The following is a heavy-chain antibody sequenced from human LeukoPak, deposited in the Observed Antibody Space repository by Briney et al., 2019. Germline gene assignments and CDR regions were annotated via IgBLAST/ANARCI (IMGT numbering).Heavy chain of an antibody. J-gene: IGHJ4*02. CDR3: AKWGFHDSSIHYSGGNY. V-gene: IGHV3-23*01. Sequence: GGSLRLSCAVSGFTFSIYAMSWVRQAPGKGLEWVSIISGSGDVTYYVDSVKGRFTISRDNSKNTLYLQMNGLRAEDTAVYYCAKWGFHDSSIHYSGGNYWGQGTLVTVSS. D-gene: IGHD3-22*01. CDR2: ISGSGDVT. CDR1: GFTFSIYA.